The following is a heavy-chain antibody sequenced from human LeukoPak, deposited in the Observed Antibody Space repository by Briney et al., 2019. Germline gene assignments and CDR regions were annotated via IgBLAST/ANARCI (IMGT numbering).Heavy chain of an antibody. CDR3: ARVRYDSSGTYYFDY. J-gene: IGHJ4*02. Sequence: PGGSLRLSCAASGFTFSDYYMSWIRQAPGKGLVWVSRINSDGSSTSYADSVKGRFTISRDNAKNTLYLQMNSLRAEDTAVYYCARVRYDSSGTYYFDYWGQGTLVTVSS. V-gene: IGHV3-74*01. CDR2: INSDGSST. CDR1: GFTFSDYY. D-gene: IGHD3-22*01.